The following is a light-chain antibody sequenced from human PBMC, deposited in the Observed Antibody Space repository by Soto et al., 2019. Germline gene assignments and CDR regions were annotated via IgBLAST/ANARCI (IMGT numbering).Light chain of an antibody. V-gene: IGKV1-5*01. CDR2: DVS. CDR1: QSISSW. J-gene: IGKJ1*01. Sequence: DIQMTQSPSTVSASVGDRVTITCLASQSISSWLAWYQQKPGKAPKLLIYDVSRLLRGVPPRFSGSGSGTEFTLTISSLQSDDFATYYCQQYETYTGTFGQGAKVDIK. CDR3: QQYETYTGT.